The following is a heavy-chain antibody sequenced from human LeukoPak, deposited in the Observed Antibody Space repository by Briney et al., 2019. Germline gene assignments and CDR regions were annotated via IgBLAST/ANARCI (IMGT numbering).Heavy chain of an antibody. D-gene: IGHD5-24*01. V-gene: IGHV3-30*01. CDR1: GFTFSSYA. Sequence: GGSLRLSCAASGFTFSSYAMHWVRQAPGKGLEWVAVISYDGSNKYYADSVKGRFTISRDNSKNTLYLQMNSLRAEDTAVYYCARDHIEGYFDYWGQGTLVTVSS. CDR3: ARDHIEGYFDY. CDR2: ISYDGSNK. J-gene: IGHJ4*02.